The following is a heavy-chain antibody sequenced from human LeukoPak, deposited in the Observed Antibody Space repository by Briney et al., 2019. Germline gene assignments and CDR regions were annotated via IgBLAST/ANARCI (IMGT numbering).Heavy chain of an antibody. CDR2: IYHSGTT. D-gene: IGHD1-1*01. CDR3: ARRNDFDY. Sequence: PSETLSLTCTVSGFSISSGYYWGWIRPPPGKGLEWIGSIYHSGTTYYNPSLKSRVTISVDTSKNQFSLKLSSVTAADTAMYYCARRNDFDYWGQGTLVTVSS. J-gene: IGHJ4*02. V-gene: IGHV4-38-2*02. CDR1: GFSISSGYY.